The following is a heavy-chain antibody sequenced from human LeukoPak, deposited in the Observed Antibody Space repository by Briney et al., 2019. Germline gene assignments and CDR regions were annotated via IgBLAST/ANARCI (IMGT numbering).Heavy chain of an antibody. J-gene: IGHJ6*03. CDR2: ISYDGSNK. Sequence: PGGSLRLSCAASGFTFSSYAMHWVRQAPGKGLEWVAVISYDGSNKYYADSVKGRFTISRDTSKNTLYLQTNSLRAEDTAVYYCAKAPTSYYNYMDVWGKGTTVTVSS. CDR3: AKAPTSYYNYMDV. V-gene: IGHV3-30*07. CDR1: GFTFSSYA.